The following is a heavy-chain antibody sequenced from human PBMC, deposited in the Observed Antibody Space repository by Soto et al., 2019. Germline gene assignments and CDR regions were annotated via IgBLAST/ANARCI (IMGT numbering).Heavy chain of an antibody. CDR3: ARSLRPTDAFDI. CDR2: IYTSGST. Sequence: SETLSLTCTVSGGSISSYYWSWIRQPAGKGLEWIGRIYTSGSTNYNPSLKSRVTTSVDTSKNQFSLKLSSVTAADTAVYYCARSLRPTDAFDIWGQGTMVTVSS. J-gene: IGHJ3*02. V-gene: IGHV4-4*07. CDR1: GGSISSYY. D-gene: IGHD4-17*01.